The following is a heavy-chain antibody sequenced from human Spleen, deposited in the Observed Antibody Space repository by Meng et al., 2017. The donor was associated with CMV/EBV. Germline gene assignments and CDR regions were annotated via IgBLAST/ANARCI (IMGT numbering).Heavy chain of an antibody. CDR1: GFTFSSYG. Sequence: GESLKISCAASGFTFSSYGMHWVRQAPGKGLEWVAFIRYDGSNKYYADSVKGRFTISRDNSKNTLYLQMNSLRAEDTAVYYCAKDGPYYYGMDVWGQGTTVTVSS. J-gene: IGHJ6*02. CDR2: IRYDGSNK. V-gene: IGHV3-30*02. CDR3: AKDGPYYYGMDV.